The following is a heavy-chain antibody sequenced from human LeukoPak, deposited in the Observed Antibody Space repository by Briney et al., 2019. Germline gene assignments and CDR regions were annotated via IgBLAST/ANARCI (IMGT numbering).Heavy chain of an antibody. J-gene: IGHJ5*02. V-gene: IGHV1-69*05. CDR3: ARGPYSSSPANWFDP. Sequence: GSSVKVSCKASGGTFSSYAISWVRQAPGQGLEWMGGIIPIFGTANYAQKFQGRVTITTDESTSTAYMELGSLRSEDTAVYYCARGPYSSSPANWFDPWGQGTLVTVSS. CDR1: GGTFSSYA. CDR2: IIPIFGTA. D-gene: IGHD6-6*01.